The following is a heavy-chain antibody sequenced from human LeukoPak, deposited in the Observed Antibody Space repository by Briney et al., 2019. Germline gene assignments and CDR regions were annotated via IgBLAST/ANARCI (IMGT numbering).Heavy chain of an antibody. V-gene: IGHV4-39*07. J-gene: IGHJ5*02. Sequence: PSETLSLTCTVSGGSISSSSYYWGWIRQPPGKGLGWIGSIYYSGSTYYNPSLKSRVTISVDTSKNQFSLKLSSVTAADTAVYYCARGYGGLYNWFDPWGQGTLVTVSS. CDR1: GGSISSSSYY. CDR2: IYYSGST. D-gene: IGHD4-23*01. CDR3: ARGYGGLYNWFDP.